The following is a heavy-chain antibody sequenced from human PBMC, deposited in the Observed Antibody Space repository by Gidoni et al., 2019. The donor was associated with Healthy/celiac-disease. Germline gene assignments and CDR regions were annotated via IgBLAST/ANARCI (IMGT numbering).Heavy chain of an antibody. D-gene: IGHD6-19*01. CDR2: IKSKTDGGTT. CDR3: TTDFSQKWLVRGDWFDH. Sequence: EVQLLESGGGLLKPVASLRLSCSASGFTFSTAWMSWVLQAPGKGLQWVGRIKSKTDGGTTDYAAPVKGRFTISREDSKNTLYLQMNSLKTEDTAVYYCTTDFSQKWLVRGDWFDHWGQGTLVTVSS. J-gene: IGHJ5*02. V-gene: IGHV3-15*01. CDR1: GFTFSTAW.